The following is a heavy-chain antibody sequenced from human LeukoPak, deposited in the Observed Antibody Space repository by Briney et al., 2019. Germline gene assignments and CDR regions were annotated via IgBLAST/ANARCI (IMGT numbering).Heavy chain of an antibody. CDR1: GYTFTSYG. J-gene: IGHJ4*02. CDR3: AREDPFYDSLNAIDY. CDR2: ISAYNGNT. Sequence: ASVKVSCKASGYTFTSYGISWVRQAPGQGLEWMGWISAYNGNTNYAQKLQGRVTMTTDTSTSTAYMELRSLRSDDTAVYYCAREDPFYDSLNAIDYWGQGTLVTVSS. V-gene: IGHV1-18*01. D-gene: IGHD3-3*01.